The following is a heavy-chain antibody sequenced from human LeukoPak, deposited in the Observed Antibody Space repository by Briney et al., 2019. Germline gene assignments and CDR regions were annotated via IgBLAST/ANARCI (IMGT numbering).Heavy chain of an antibody. V-gene: IGHV1-46*01. J-gene: IGHJ4*02. CDR3: ARDYSWGPDY. CDR1: GYTFTGYY. Sequence: ASVKVSCKASGYTFTGYYMHWVRQAPGQGLEWMGIINPSGGTSYTRRFQGRVTMTRDTSTSTDYMELSSLRSEDTAIYYCARDYSWGPDYWGQGTLVTVSS. CDR2: INPSGGT. D-gene: IGHD7-27*01.